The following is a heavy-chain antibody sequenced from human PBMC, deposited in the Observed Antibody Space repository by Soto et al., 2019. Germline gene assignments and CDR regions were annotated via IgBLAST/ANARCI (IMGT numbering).Heavy chain of an antibody. V-gene: IGHV1-18*01. J-gene: IGHJ4*02. CDR2: INSYTGNT. CDR3: ASQYCTNIGCYALDY. Sequence: QVQLVQSGTEVKKPGASVKVSCKASGYTFASYGFSWVRQAPGQGPEWLGWINSYTGNTKYAQKFHDRVTMTIDTSTGTAYMELRSLRSDDTGIYYCASQYCTNIGCYALDYWGPGTLVTVSS. D-gene: IGHD2-8*01. CDR1: GYTFASYG.